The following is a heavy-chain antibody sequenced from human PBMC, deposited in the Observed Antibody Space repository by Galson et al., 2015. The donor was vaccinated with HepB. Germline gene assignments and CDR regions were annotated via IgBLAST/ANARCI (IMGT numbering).Heavy chain of an antibody. CDR2: VDWDDDK. CDR3: ARIYRGPNGLYGSGSYWHYFDY. CDR1: GFSLRTSGMC. V-gene: IGHV2-70*11. J-gene: IGHJ4*02. D-gene: IGHD3-10*01. Sequence: PALVKPTQTLTLTCTFSGFSLRTSGMCVSWIRQPPGKALEWLARVDWDDDKYYSTSLKTRLTISKDTFKNQVVLTMTNMDPVDTATYYCARIYRGPNGLYGSGSYWHYFDYWGQGTLVTVSS.